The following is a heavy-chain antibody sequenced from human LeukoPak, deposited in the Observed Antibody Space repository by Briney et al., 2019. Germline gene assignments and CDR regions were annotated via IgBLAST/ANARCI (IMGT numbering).Heavy chain of an antibody. CDR3: ARDRDSGGRQGYYFDY. V-gene: IGHV3-33*01. D-gene: IGHD3-10*01. J-gene: IGHJ4*02. Sequence: PGRSLRLSCAASGFTFSRYGMHWVRQAPGKGLEWVAIIYYDGSDKYYADSVKGRFTISRDQSKSTLYLQMNSLRPEDTAFYFCARDRDSGGRQGYYFDYWGQGTLVTVSS. CDR1: GFTFSRYG. CDR2: IYYDGSDK.